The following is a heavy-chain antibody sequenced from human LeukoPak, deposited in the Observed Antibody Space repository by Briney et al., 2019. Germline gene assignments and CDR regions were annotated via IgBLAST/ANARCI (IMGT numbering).Heavy chain of an antibody. D-gene: IGHD2-2*01. Sequence: PGGSLRLSCAASGFTFSSYGMSWVRQAPGKGLEWVSAISGSGGSTYYADSVKGRFTISRDNSKNTLYLQMNSLRAEDTAVYYCAKVQSHCSSTSCYYYYYMDVWGKGTTVTISS. CDR3: AKVQSHCSSTSCYYYYYMDV. CDR1: GFTFSSYG. J-gene: IGHJ6*03. CDR2: ISGSGGST. V-gene: IGHV3-23*01.